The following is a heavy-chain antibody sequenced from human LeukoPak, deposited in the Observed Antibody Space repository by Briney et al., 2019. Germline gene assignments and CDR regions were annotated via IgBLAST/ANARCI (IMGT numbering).Heavy chain of an antibody. D-gene: IGHD2-2*01. J-gene: IGHJ4*02. CDR3: ASAERCSTTCPLDY. CDR2: INHSGST. CDR1: GGSFRGYY. V-gene: IGHV4-34*01. Sequence: SETLSLTCAVYGGSFRGYYWSWIRQPPGKGLEWIGEINHSGSTNYNPSLKSRVTISLDTSMKKFSLKLNSVTAADTAVYYCASAERCSTTCPLDYWGQGTLVTVSS.